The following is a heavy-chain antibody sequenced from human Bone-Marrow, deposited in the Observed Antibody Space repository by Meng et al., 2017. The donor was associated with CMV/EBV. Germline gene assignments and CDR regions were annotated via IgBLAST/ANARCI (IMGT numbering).Heavy chain of an antibody. V-gene: IGHV3-30*02. CDR1: GFTFSSYG. J-gene: IGHJ4*02. D-gene: IGHD2-2*01. CDR3: AKSGSFVVVPAASFDY. CDR2: IRYDGSNK. Sequence: GESLKISCAASGFTFSSYGMHWVRQAPGKGLEWVAFIRYDGSNKYYADSVKGRFTISRDNSKNTLYLQMNSLRAEDTAVYYCAKSGSFVVVPAASFDYWGQGTLVTGSS.